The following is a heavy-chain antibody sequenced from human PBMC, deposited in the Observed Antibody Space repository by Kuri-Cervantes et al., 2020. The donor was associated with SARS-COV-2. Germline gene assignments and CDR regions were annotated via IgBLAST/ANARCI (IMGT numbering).Heavy chain of an antibody. CDR3: ARDTGGTMIYYYYYYGMDV. V-gene: IGHV3-7*01. J-gene: IGHJ6*02. CDR2: IEQDGSEK. Sequence: GESLKISCAASGFTFSSYWMSWVRQAPGKGLEWVANIEQDGSEKYYVDSVKGRFTISRDNAKNSLYLQMNSLRAEDTAVYYCARDTGGTMIYYYYYYGMDVWGQGTTVTVSS. D-gene: IGHD2-8*02. CDR1: GFTFSSYW.